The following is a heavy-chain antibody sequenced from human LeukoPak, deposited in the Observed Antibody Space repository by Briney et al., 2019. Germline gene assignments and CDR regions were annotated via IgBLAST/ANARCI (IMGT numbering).Heavy chain of an antibody. J-gene: IGHJ6*03. Sequence: SETLSLTCAVYGGSFSGYYWSWIRQPPGKGLEWIGEINHSGSTNYNPSLKSRVTISVDTSKNQFSLKLSSVTAADTAVYYCARGIYYYGSGSYYNRYYYYYMDVWGKGTTVTVSS. CDR1: GGSFSGYY. CDR3: ARGIYYYGSGSYYNRYYYYYMDV. D-gene: IGHD3-10*01. CDR2: INHSGST. V-gene: IGHV4-34*01.